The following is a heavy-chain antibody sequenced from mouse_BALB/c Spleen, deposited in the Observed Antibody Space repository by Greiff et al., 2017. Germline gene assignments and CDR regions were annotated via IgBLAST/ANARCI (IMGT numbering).Heavy chain of an antibody. CDR3: ARSHGNYFAMDY. CDR1: GFTFSSYA. J-gene: IGHJ4*01. D-gene: IGHD2-1*01. V-gene: IGHV5-9-4*01. CDR2: ISSGGSYT. Sequence: DVKLVESGGGLVKPGGSLKLSCAASGFTFSSYAMSWVRQSPEKRLEWVAEISSGGSYTYYPDTVTGRFTISRDNAKNTLYLEMSSLRSEDTAMYYCARSHGNYFAMDYWGQGTSGTVAS.